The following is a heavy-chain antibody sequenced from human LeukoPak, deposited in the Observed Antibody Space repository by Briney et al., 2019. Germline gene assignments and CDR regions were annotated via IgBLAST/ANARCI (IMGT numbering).Heavy chain of an antibody. J-gene: IGHJ3*02. CDR2: INPNSGGT. CDR1: GYTFTSYY. D-gene: IGHD4-17*01. V-gene: IGHV1-2*02. CDR3: ARPYGDYDPIDAFDI. Sequence: GASVKVSCKASGYTFTSYYIHWVRQAPGQGLDWMGWINPNSGGTNYAQKFQGRIIMTRDTSISTAYMELSRLRSDDTAIYYCARPYGDYDPIDAFDIWGQGTMVTVSS.